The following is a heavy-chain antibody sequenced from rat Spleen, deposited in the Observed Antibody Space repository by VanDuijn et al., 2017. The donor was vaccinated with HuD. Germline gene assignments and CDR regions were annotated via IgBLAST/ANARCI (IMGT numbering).Heavy chain of an antibody. Sequence: EVQLVESGGGLVQPGRSMKLSCAASGFTFSDYYMAWVRQAPKKGLEWVATIIYDGSSTYYRDSVKGRFTISRDNAKSTLYLQMDSLRSEDTATYYCARLLGAGWYFDFWGPGTMVTVSS. D-gene: IGHD5-1*01. CDR2: IIYDGSST. V-gene: IGHV5-7*01. J-gene: IGHJ1*01. CDR3: ARLLGAGWYFDF. CDR1: GFTFSDYY.